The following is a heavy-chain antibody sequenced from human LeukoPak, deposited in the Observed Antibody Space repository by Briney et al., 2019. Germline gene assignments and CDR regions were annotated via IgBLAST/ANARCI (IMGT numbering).Heavy chain of an antibody. J-gene: IGHJ4*02. CDR2: ISSSGSTI. CDR1: GLTFSDYY. CDR3: ARALIVATGGDY. Sequence: PGGSLRLSCAASGLTFSDYYMSWFRRAPGKGLEGVSYISSSGSTIYYADSVKGRFTISRDNAKNSLYLQMNSLRAEDTAVYYCARALIVATGGDYWGQGTLVTVSS. D-gene: IGHD5-12*01. V-gene: IGHV3-11*01.